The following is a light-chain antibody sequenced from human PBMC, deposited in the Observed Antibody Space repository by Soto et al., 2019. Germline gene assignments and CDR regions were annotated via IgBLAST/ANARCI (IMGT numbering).Light chain of an antibody. CDR2: GAS. Sequence: EIVLTQSPGTLSLSPGERATLSCRASQSVSSSYLARYQQKPGQAPRLLIYGASSRATGIPDRFSGSGSGTDCALTIRQLEPEDFEVYYCQRDGSAPSFGRGTRLEIK. V-gene: IGKV3-20*01. CDR1: QSVSSSY. J-gene: IGKJ5*01. CDR3: QRDGSAPS.